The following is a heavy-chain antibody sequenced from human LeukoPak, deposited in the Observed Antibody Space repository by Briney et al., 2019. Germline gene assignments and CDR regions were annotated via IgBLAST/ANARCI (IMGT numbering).Heavy chain of an antibody. J-gene: IGHJ4*02. Sequence: PGGSLRLSCAASGFPFSSYAMHWVRQAPGKGLEWVALISDDERNKYYADSVKGRFTISRDNSKNTLFLQMNSLRADDTAVYYCAKGSTIDYWGQGTLVTVSS. V-gene: IGHV3-30*04. CDR1: GFPFSSYA. CDR3: AKGSTIDY. D-gene: IGHD6-6*01. CDR2: ISDDERNK.